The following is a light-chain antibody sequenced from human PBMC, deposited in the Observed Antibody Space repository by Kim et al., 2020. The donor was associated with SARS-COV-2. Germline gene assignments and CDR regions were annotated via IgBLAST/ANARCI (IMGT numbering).Light chain of an antibody. CDR1: SSAVGASAY. J-gene: IGLJ3*02. CDR3: ASYTTSRTWV. CDR2: DVA. V-gene: IGLV2-14*03. Sequence: GPSLTCSCTGTSSAVGASAYVSWYQKHPGKVPKLIIFDVAKRPSGVSNRFSGYKSENTASLTISGLQAEDEADYYCASYTTSRTWVFGGGTKVTVL.